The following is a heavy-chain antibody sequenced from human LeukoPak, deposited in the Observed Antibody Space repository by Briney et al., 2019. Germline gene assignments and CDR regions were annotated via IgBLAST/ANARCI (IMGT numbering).Heavy chain of an antibody. CDR2: IIPIFGTA. D-gene: IGHD6-13*01. Sequence: ASVKVSCKASGGTFSSYAISWVRQAPGQGLEWMGGIIPIFGTANYAQKFQGRVTITADESTSTAYMELSSLRSEDTAVYYCAREAPGIAAAGTMVYWGQGTLVTVSS. CDR1: GGTFSSYA. V-gene: IGHV1-69*13. J-gene: IGHJ4*02. CDR3: AREAPGIAAAGTMVY.